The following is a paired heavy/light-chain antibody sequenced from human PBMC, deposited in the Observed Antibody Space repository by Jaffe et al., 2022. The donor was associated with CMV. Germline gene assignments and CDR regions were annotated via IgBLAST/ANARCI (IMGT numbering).Light chain of an antibody. J-gene: IGKJ2*01. CDR2: AAS. V-gene: IGKV1-39*01. CDR1: QSINLH. CDR3: QQSHNTLMYT. Sequence: DIQMTQSPSSLSASVGDRITITCRASQSINLHLNWYQQKPGQAPKLLIYAASTLQTGVPPRFSGSGSGTEFTLTINSLQPEDFATYYCQQSHNTLMYTFGQGTKLEIK.
Heavy chain of an antibody. D-gene: IGHD4-4*01. Sequence: QVQLVQSGAEVKKPGSSVKVSCKASGDTFSSYGINWVRQAPGQGLEWMGGIIPAIGKPNYAQKFQGRITITADESTSTAYMELSSLRSEDTAVYYCARSTGPLGFDYWGQGTLVTVSS. CDR2: IIPAIGKP. CDR3: ARSTGPLGFDY. CDR1: GDTFSSYG. J-gene: IGHJ4*01. V-gene: IGHV1-69*01.